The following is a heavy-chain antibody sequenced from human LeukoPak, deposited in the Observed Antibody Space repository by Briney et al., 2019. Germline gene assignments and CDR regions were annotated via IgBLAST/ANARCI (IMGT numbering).Heavy chain of an antibody. V-gene: IGHV1-24*01. CDR3: ETVSYYYDSSGYQGYFQH. CDR2: FDPEDGET. D-gene: IGHD3-22*01. Sequence: ASVKVSCKCSAYTLTELSIPWVRQAPGKGLEWMGGFDPEDGETIYAQRFQGRVTMTEDTSTDTAYMELSSLRSEDAAVYYCETVSYYYDSSGYQGYFQHWGQGTLVTVSS. CDR1: AYTLTELS. J-gene: IGHJ1*01.